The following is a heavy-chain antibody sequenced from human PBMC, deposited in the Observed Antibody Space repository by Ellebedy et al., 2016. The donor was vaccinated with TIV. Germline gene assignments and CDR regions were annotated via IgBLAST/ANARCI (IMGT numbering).Heavy chain of an antibody. J-gene: IGHJ4*02. CDR2: IKSDGNST. Sequence: PGGSLRLSCAASGFTFSSYWMHWVRQAPGKGLVWVSRIKSDGNSTSYADSVKGRFTVSRDNAKNTLYLQMNSLRAEDTAVYYCARDLYTGSLDYWGQGTLVTVSS. D-gene: IGHD2-2*02. V-gene: IGHV3-74*01. CDR3: ARDLYTGSLDY. CDR1: GFTFSSYW.